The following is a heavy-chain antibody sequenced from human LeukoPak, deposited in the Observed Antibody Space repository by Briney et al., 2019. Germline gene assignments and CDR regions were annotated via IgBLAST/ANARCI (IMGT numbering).Heavy chain of an antibody. D-gene: IGHD2-2*02. CDR3: AKAIVVVPAAILYFDY. CDR1: GFTFSSYA. Sequence: AGGSLRLSCAASGFTFSSYAMSWVRQAPGKGLEWVSAISGSGGSTYYADSVKGRFTISRDNSKNTLYLQMNSLRAEDTAVYYCAKAIVVVPAAILYFDYWGQGTLVTVSS. J-gene: IGHJ4*02. V-gene: IGHV3-23*01. CDR2: ISGSGGST.